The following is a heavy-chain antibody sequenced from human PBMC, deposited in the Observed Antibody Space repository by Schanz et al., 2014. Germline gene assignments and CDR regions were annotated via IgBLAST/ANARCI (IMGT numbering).Heavy chain of an antibody. J-gene: IGHJ4*02. V-gene: IGHV3-23*01. D-gene: IGHD5-18*01. CDR1: GFTFRGYA. Sequence: EVQLLESGGGLVQPGGSLRLSCAASGFTFRGYAMSWVRQAPGRGLEWVSIISGSGGNTYYADAVRGRFTISRDNSKTTVYLQMNSLRAEDTAVYYCAKDAENTAMITDYFDSWGQGTLVTVSS. CDR3: AKDAENTAMITDYFDS. CDR2: ISGSGGNT.